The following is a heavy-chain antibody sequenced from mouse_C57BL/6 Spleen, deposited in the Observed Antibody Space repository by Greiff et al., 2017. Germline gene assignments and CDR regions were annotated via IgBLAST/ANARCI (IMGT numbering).Heavy chain of an antibody. CDR2: ISYDGSN. V-gene: IGHV3-6*01. Sequence: ESGPGLVKPSQSLSLTCSVTGYSITSGYYWNWIRQFPGNKLEWMGYISYDGSNNYNPSLKNRISITRDTSKNQFFLKLNSVTTEDTATYYCASYYYGSRGYYAMDYWGQGTSVTVSS. CDR1: GYSITSGYY. D-gene: IGHD1-1*01. CDR3: ASYYYGSRGYYAMDY. J-gene: IGHJ4*01.